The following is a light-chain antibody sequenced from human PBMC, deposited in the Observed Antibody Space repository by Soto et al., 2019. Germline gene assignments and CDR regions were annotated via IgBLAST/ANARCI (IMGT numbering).Light chain of an antibody. V-gene: IGKV3-11*01. Sequence: EIVLTQSPGTLSLSPGGRATLSCRASQSVSSYLAWYQQKPGQAPRLLIYDASNRATGIPARFSGSGSGTDFTLTISSLEPEDFAVYYCQQRSNWPPAITFGQGTRLEIK. CDR1: QSVSSY. CDR3: QQRSNWPPAIT. J-gene: IGKJ5*01. CDR2: DAS.